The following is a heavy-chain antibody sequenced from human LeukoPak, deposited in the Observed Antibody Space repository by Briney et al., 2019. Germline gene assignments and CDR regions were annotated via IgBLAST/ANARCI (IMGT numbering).Heavy chain of an antibody. D-gene: IGHD7-27*01. Sequence: GGSLRLSCSASGFAFGAYWMNWFGQAPGKGPEWVANINLSGSAQYYVDSVKGRCTISRDNAKSSLYLQMNSLRVEDTAVYYCAAWGLHNYWGQGTLVTVSS. V-gene: IGHV3-7*01. CDR2: INLSGSAQ. CDR1: GFAFGAYW. CDR3: AAWGLHNY. J-gene: IGHJ4*02.